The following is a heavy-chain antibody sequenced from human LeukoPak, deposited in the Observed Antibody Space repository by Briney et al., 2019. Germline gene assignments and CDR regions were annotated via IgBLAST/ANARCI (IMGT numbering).Heavy chain of an antibody. J-gene: IGHJ4*02. V-gene: IGHV3-48*04. D-gene: IGHD3-10*01. CDR2: ITGSRSSI. Sequence: GGSLRLSCAASGFTFSHYNMNWVRQAPGKELEWVSYITGSRSSIYYADSVRGRFTISRDNAKNSLYLQMNSLRAEDTAVYYCARGRGKGFDYWGQGTLVTVSS. CDR1: GFTFSHYN. CDR3: ARGRGKGFDY.